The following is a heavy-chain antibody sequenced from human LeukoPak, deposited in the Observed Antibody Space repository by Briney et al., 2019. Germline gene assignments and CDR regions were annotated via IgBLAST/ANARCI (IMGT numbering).Heavy chain of an antibody. J-gene: IGHJ5*02. CDR2: ISSSGGGT. CDR1: GFTFRTYA. V-gene: IGHV3-23*01. Sequence: PGGSLRLSCAASGFTFRTYAMNWVCQAPGKGLEWVSAISSSGGGTYDADSVKGRFTSSRDNSKNTLYLQMNRLRAEDTAVYYCAGSRRVSNWFDPWGQGTLVTVSS. CDR3: AGSRRVSNWFDP.